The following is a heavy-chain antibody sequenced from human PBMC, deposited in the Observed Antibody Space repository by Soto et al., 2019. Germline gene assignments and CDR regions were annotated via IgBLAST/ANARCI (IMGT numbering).Heavy chain of an antibody. V-gene: IGHV1-18*01. CDR2: ISANNGDT. Sequence: GASVKVSCKASGYTFTSYGISWVRQAPGQGLEWMGWISANNGDTNYAQNLQDRVTMTTDTSTSTAYMELRSLRSDDTAVYYCARDFYCSNTRCFVWFDPWGQGTLVTVSS. CDR3: ARDFYCSNTRCFVWFDP. CDR1: GYTFTSYG. J-gene: IGHJ5*02. D-gene: IGHD2-2*01.